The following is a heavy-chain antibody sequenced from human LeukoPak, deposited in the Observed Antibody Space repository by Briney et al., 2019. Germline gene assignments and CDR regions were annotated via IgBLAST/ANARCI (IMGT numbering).Heavy chain of an antibody. J-gene: IGHJ4*02. D-gene: IGHD3-10*01. CDR2: INPDSKYI. CDR1: AFALSTYT. CDR3: ARFVDQSTYYFDS. Sequence: GGSLRLSCAASAFALSTYTMEWVRLAPGEGLEWVSSINPDSKYIYYRDSVRGRSTISRDNAKNSLYLQMNSLRVEDTAVYFCARFVDQSTYYFDSWGQGTLVIVSS. V-gene: IGHV3-21*01.